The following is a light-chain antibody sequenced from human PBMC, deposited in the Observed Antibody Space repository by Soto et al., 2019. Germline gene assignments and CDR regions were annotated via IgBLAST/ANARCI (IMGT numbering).Light chain of an antibody. J-gene: IGKJ2*01. CDR2: GAS. CDR3: QQYNNWPYT. V-gene: IGKV3-15*01. Sequence: EIVMTQSPATLSVSPGERVTLSCRASQSISSRLAWFQQKPGQAPRLLIYGASTRATGIPARFSGSASGTEFTLTVSSLQSEDFAVYYCQQYNNWPYTFGQGTKLEIK. CDR1: QSISSR.